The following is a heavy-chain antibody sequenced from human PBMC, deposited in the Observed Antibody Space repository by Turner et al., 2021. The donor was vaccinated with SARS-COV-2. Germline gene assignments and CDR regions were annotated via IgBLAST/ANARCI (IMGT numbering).Heavy chain of an antibody. D-gene: IGHD3-10*02. V-gene: IGHV4-59*05. CDR2: IYYSGST. CDR1: GGSISSKS. Sequence: QVQLQESGPGLVRPSETLSLTCTVSGGSISSKSWSWIRQSPGRGLEWIGSIYYSGSTYYNPSLKSRVTISVDTSKNQFSLKLSSVTAADTAVYYCASETRYYSGRGWFDPWGQGTLVTVSS. CDR3: ASETRYYSGRGWFDP. J-gene: IGHJ5*02.